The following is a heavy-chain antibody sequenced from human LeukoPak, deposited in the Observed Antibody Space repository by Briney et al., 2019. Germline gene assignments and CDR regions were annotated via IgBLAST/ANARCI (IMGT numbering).Heavy chain of an antibody. CDR1: GFTFGSYA. J-gene: IGHJ3*02. CDR3: VKGKDLYGALDI. V-gene: IGHV3-30-3*02. D-gene: IGHD3-16*01. Sequence: GGSLRLSCAASGFTFGSYAMHWVRQAPGKGLDWAAIISFDGTTKYYADSVKGRFTISRDNSKNTLFLQMDSLRVEGTAVYYCVKGKDLYGALDIWGQGTMVTVSS. CDR2: ISFDGTTK.